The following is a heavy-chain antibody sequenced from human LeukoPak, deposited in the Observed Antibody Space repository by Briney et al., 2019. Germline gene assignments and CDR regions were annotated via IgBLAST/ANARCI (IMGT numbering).Heavy chain of an antibody. CDR1: GGSFSNHF. Sequence: PSETLSLTCSVSGGSFSNHFWSWVRQPAGKGLEWIGRIYPSGNTNYNPSLKSRVTLSVDTSKTQFYLSLSSVTAADTAVYYCARHKDYYYSYMDVWGKGTTVTISS. CDR2: IYPSGNT. CDR3: ARHKDYYYSYMDV. V-gene: IGHV4-4*07. J-gene: IGHJ6*03.